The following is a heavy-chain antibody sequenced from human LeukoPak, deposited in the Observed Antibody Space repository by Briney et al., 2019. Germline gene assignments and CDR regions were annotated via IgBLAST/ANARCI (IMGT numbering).Heavy chain of an antibody. D-gene: IGHD6-13*01. V-gene: IGHV3-53*01. J-gene: IGHJ4*02. CDR3: SGSSWYGYFDY. Sequence: GGSLRLSCAPSGFFVSNKYMTWVRRAPGKGLEWVSFMYSGGNTYYGDSVKGRFTISRDNSKNTLYLQMNSLGADDTAVYYCSGSSWYGYFDYWGQGTLVTVSS. CDR2: MYSGGNT. CDR1: GFFVSNKY.